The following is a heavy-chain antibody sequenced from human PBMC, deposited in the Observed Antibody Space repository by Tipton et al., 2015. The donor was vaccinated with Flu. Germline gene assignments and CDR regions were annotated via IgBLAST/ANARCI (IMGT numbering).Heavy chain of an antibody. J-gene: IGHJ5*02. CDR1: GGSISSYY. CDR3: ARDSGYYLGA. Sequence: TLSLTCTVSGGSISSYYWSWIRQPPGKGLEWIGYIYYSGSTNYNPSLKSRVTISVDKSKNQFSLKLSSVTAADTAVYYCARDSGYYLGAWGQGTLVTVSS. V-gene: IGHV4-59*12. CDR2: IYYSGST. D-gene: IGHD3-3*01.